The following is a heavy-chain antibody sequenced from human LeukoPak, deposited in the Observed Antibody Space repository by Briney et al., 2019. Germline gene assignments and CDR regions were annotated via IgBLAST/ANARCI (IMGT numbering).Heavy chain of an antibody. V-gene: IGHV4-34*01. Sequence: PSETLSLTCAVYGGSFSGYYWSWIRQPPGKGLEWIGEINHSGSTNYNPSLKSRVTISVDTSKNQFSLKLSSVTAADTAVYYCARRPSITMIRGRKTGAFDIWGQGTMVTVSS. D-gene: IGHD3-10*01. CDR2: INHSGST. CDR1: GGSFSGYY. CDR3: ARRPSITMIRGRKTGAFDI. J-gene: IGHJ3*02.